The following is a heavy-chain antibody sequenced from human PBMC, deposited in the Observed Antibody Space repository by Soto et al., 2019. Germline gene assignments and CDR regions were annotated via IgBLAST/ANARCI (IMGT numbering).Heavy chain of an antibody. V-gene: IGHV3-23*01. CDR3: AKGTSGYYYFVFDY. CDR1: GFTFSSHA. D-gene: IGHD3-22*01. J-gene: IGHJ4*02. CDR2: IPGNGGST. Sequence: GSLRLSCAASGFTFSSHAMSWVRQAPGKGLEWVSDIPGNGGSTHDADSVKGRFTISRDNSKNTLYLQMNSLRAEDTAIYFCAKGTSGYYYFVFDYWGQGTPVTVSS.